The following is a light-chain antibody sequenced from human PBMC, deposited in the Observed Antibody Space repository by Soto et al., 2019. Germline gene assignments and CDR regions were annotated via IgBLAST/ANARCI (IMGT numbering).Light chain of an antibody. J-gene: IGKJ5*01. Sequence: EIVLTQSQGTLSLSPGERVTLSCRASQSVTSPSLAWYQQKPGQAPRLLIYGASTRASGIPDRFSGSGSGTDFTLTISILAPEDFAVYYCQHFGSSLITFGQGTRLDIK. V-gene: IGKV3-20*01. CDR2: GAS. CDR3: QHFGSSLIT. CDR1: QSVTSPS.